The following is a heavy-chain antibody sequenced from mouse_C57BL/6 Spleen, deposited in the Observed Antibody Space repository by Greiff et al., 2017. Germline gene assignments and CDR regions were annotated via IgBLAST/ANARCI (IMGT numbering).Heavy chain of an antibody. J-gene: IGHJ4*01. V-gene: IGHV5-12*01. Sequence: EVQLQQSGGGLVQPGGSLKLSCAASGFTFSDYYMYWVRQTPEKRLEWVAYISNGGGSTYYPDTVKGPFTISRDNAKNTLYLQMGRLKSEDTAMYDCAKQSTPSVYYYAMDYWGQGTSVTVSS. CDR3: AKQSTPSVYYYAMDY. CDR2: ISNGGGST. D-gene: IGHD5-1*01. CDR1: GFTFSDYY.